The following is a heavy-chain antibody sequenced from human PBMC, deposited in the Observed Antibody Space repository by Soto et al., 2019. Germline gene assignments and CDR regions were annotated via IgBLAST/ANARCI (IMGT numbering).Heavy chain of an antibody. V-gene: IGHV1-2*04. CDR3: ARDIAAAGTGYYGMDV. J-gene: IGHJ6*02. CDR1: GYTFTGYY. D-gene: IGHD6-13*01. Sequence: ASVKVSCKASGYTFTGYYMHWVRQAPGQGLEWMGWINPNSGGTNYAQKFQGWVTMTRDTSISTAYMELSRLRSDDTAVYYCARDIAAAGTGYYGMDVWGQGTTVTVSS. CDR2: INPNSGGT.